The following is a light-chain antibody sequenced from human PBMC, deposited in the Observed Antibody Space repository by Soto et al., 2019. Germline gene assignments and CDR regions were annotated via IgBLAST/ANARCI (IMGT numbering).Light chain of an antibody. CDR2: AAS. V-gene: IGKV1-17*01. CDR1: QGLAND. CDR3: LQHNSYTLT. Sequence: DIQMTQSPSSLSASVGDRVTFTCRARQGLANDLAWYQQKPTKAPQRLIYAASSSQSGVPSRFSGSGAGTECTLTISSLQPEDFGTYYCLQHNSYTLTFGGATTVEI. J-gene: IGKJ4*01.